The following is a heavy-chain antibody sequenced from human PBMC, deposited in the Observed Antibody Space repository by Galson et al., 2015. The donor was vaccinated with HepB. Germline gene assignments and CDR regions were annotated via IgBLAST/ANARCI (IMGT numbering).Heavy chain of an antibody. CDR3: AKLWSTSFWSYAFHI. J-gene: IGHJ3*02. Sequence: SLRLSCAASGFTFSSYAMNWVRQAPGKGLEWVSSITAGGGRTYYADSVKGRFTISRDNSRNTLYLQMNSLRAEDTAVYYCAKLWSTSFWSYAFHIWGQGTMVTVSS. CDR2: ITAGGGRT. D-gene: IGHD2-2*01. V-gene: IGHV3-23*01. CDR1: GFTFSSYA.